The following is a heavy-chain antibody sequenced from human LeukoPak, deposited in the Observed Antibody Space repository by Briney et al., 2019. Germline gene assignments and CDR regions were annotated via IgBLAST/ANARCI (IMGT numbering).Heavy chain of an antibody. D-gene: IGHD3-3*01. V-gene: IGHV3-23*01. Sequence: PGGSLRLSCAASGFTFSSYAMSWVRQAPGKGLEWVSAISGSGGSTYYADSVKGRFTISRDNSKNTLYLQMNSLRAEDTAVYYCAKDHPTYHDFWSGYYIDYWGQGTLVTVSS. CDR2: ISGSGGST. J-gene: IGHJ4*02. CDR1: GFTFSSYA. CDR3: AKDHPTYHDFWSGYYIDY.